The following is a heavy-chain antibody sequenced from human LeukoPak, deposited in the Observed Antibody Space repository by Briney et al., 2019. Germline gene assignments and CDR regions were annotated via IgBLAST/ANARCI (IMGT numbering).Heavy chain of an antibody. D-gene: IGHD6-13*01. CDR1: GGSFSGYY. J-gene: IGHJ1*01. V-gene: IGHV4-34*01. Sequence: SETLSLTCAVYGGSFSGYYWSWIRQPPGKGLERIGEINHSGSTNYNPSLKSRVTISVDTSKNQFSLKLSSVTAADTAVYYCARFGSSSWYTGYFQHWGQGTLVTVSS. CDR3: ARFGSSSWYTGYFQH. CDR2: INHSGST.